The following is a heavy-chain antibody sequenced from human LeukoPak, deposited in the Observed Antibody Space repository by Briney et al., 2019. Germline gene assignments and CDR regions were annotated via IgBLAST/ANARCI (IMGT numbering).Heavy chain of an antibody. D-gene: IGHD3-10*01. CDR1: GGTFTSYA. Sequence: VASVKLSCKASGGTFTSYAISWVRQAPGQGLEWMGGIIPIFGTANYAQKFQGRVTITADKSTSTAYMELSSLSSEDTAVYYCGYGSGTNYYYYGMDVWGKGTTVTVSS. CDR3: GYGSGTNYYYYGMDV. CDR2: IIPIFGTA. J-gene: IGHJ6*04. V-gene: IGHV1-69*06.